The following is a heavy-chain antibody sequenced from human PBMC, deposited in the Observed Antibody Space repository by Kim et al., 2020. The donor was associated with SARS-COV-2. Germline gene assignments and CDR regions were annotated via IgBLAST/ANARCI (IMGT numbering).Heavy chain of an antibody. CDR1: GGSISSGDYY. D-gene: IGHD3-9*01. Sequence: SETLSLTCTVSGGSISSGDYYWSWIRQPPGKGLEWIGYIYYSGSTYYNPSLKSRVTISVDTSKNQFSLKLSSVTAADTAVYYCARALHYDILTGIYFDYWGQGTLVTVSS. CDR2: IYYSGST. V-gene: IGHV4-30-4*01. J-gene: IGHJ4*02. CDR3: ARALHYDILTGIYFDY.